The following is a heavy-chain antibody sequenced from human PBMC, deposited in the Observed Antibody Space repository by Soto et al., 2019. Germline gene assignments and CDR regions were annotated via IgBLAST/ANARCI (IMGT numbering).Heavy chain of an antibody. D-gene: IGHD3-10*01. CDR1: GYTFTGYY. V-gene: IGHV1-2*04. CDR3: ARENYYGSGSYSSPGWFDP. CDR2: INPNSGGT. Sequence: QVQLVQSGAEVKKPGASVKVSCKASGYTFTGYYMHWVRQAPGQGLEWMGWINPNSGGTNYAQKFQGWVTMTRDTSISTASMGLSRLRSDDTAVYYCARENYYGSGSYSSPGWFDPWGQGTLVTVSS. J-gene: IGHJ5*02.